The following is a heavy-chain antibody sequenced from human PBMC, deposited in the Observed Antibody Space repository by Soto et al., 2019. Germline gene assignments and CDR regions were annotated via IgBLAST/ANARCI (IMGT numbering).Heavy chain of an antibody. D-gene: IGHD3-10*01. CDR1: GFTFSSYA. J-gene: IGHJ4*02. V-gene: IGHV3-23*01. CDR3: ASSFYSGSGSSTYYFDY. Sequence: GGSLRLSCAASGFTFSSYAMSWVRQAPGKGLEWVSAISGSGGSTYYADPVKGRFTISRDNSKNTLYLQMNSLRAEDTAVYYCASSFYSGSGSSTYYFDYWGQGTLVTVSS. CDR2: ISGSGGST.